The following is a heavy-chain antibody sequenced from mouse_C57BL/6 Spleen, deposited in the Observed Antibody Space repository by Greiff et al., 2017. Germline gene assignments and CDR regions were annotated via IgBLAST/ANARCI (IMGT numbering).Heavy chain of an antibody. Sequence: QVQLQQPGAELVRPGTSVKLSCKASGYTFTSYWMHWVKQRPGQGLEWIGVIDPSDSYTNYNQKFKGKATLTVDTSSSTAYMQLSSLTSEDSAVYYCARTTVLPFGCWGQGTTLAVAS. CDR1: GYTFTSYW. D-gene: IGHD1-1*01. J-gene: IGHJ2*01. V-gene: IGHV1-59*01. CDR2: IDPSDSYT. CDR3: ARTTVLPFGC.